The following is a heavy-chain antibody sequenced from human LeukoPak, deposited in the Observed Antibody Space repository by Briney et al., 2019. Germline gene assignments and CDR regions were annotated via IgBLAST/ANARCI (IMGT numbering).Heavy chain of an antibody. CDR2: INPSGGST. CDR3: ATDRVGVRGVYYFDY. J-gene: IGHJ4*02. V-gene: IGHV1-46*01. Sequence: ASVKVSCKASGYTFTSYYMHWVRQAPGQGLEWMGIINPSGGSTSYAQKFQGRVTMTRDTSTSTVYMELSSLRSEDTAVYYCATDRVGVRGVYYFDYWGQGTLVTVSS. D-gene: IGHD3-10*01. CDR1: GYTFTSYY.